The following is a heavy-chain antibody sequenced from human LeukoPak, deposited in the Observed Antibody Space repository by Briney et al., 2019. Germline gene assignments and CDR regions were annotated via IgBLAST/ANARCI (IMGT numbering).Heavy chain of an antibody. J-gene: IGHJ4*02. D-gene: IGHD1-26*01. CDR1: GGTFSSYA. CDR3: AREVGGATGFGHDY. Sequence: GASVKVSCKASGGTFSSYAISWVRQAPGQGLEWMGGIIPIFGTANYAQKFQGRVTITADESTSTAYMELSSLRSEDTAVYYCAREVGGATGFGHDYWGQGTLVTVSS. V-gene: IGHV1-69*13. CDR2: IIPIFGTA.